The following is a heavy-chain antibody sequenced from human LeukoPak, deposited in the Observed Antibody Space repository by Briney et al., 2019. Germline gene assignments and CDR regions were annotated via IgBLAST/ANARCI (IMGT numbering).Heavy chain of an antibody. CDR1: GGSISSYY. CDR3: AKSGGYGLIDK. J-gene: IGHJ4*02. D-gene: IGHD1-26*01. CDR2: MHTSGST. Sequence: SSETLSLTCTVSGGSISSYYWSWIRQPAGKGLEWIGRMHTSGSTNYNPSLKSRVTMSVDTSKNQFSLKLSSVTAADTAVYYCAKSGGYGLIDKWGQGTLVTVSS. V-gene: IGHV4-4*07.